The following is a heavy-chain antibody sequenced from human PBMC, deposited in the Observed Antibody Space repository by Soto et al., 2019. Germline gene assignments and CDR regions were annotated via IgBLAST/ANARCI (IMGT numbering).Heavy chain of an antibody. D-gene: IGHD5-12*01. CDR1: GFTFSDYY. J-gene: IGHJ4*02. Sequence: SLRLSCAASGFTFSDYYMSWIRQAPGKGLEWVAYITSSSTNFTNYADSVRGRFTISRDNARDSVYLQMNSLRPEDTAVYYCVRDRGYSGYTFWGQGTQVTVSS. V-gene: IGHV3-11*06. CDR3: VRDRGYSGYTF. CDR2: ITSSSTNFT.